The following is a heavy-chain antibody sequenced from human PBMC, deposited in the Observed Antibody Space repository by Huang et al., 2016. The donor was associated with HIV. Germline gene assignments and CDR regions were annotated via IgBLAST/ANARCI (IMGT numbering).Heavy chain of an antibody. CDR2: VRHDGVSE. J-gene: IGHJ4*02. CDR1: GFTFSTYG. D-gene: IGHD3-9*01. Sequence: QVQLVESGGGVVQPGRSLRLSCVGSGFTFSTYGMHWVRQAPGKVLEWVAVVRHDGVSEYYVDSVEGRFSISRDNSKNTLYLQMNTLRTEDTAVYYCAKAGASYYGTGDYYLDSWGQGTLVTVSS. CDR3: AKAGASYYGTGDYYLDS. V-gene: IGHV3-30*18.